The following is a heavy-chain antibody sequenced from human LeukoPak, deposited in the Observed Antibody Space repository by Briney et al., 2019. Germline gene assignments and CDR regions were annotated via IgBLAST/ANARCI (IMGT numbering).Heavy chain of an antibody. D-gene: IGHD3-16*02. CDR1: GGTFSSYG. J-gene: IGHJ5*02. CDR2: IIPFFGRA. CDR3: ARDNNDYVWGSYRYGFDP. V-gene: IGHV1-69*06. Sequence: SVKVSCKASGGTFSSYGISWVRQAPGQGLEWMGGIIPFFGRADYAQKVQGRVTITADKSTSTAYMDLTSLKSEDTAVYYCARDNNDYVWGSYRYGFDPWGQGTLVTVSS.